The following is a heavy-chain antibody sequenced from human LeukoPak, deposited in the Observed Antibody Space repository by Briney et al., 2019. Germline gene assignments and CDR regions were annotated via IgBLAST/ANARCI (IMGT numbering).Heavy chain of an antibody. CDR1: GFTLSGYW. D-gene: IGHD5-12*01. CDR2: IKYDGGEK. Sequence: QTGGSLRLSCAASGFTLSGYWMSWVRQAPGKGLEGVANIKYDGGEKYYEGSVKGRFTISRDNAKDSVYLQMNSLTVEDTAVYYCVRDGGYSGYEYWGQGTLVTVSS. CDR3: VRDGGYSGYEY. V-gene: IGHV3-7*04. J-gene: IGHJ4*02.